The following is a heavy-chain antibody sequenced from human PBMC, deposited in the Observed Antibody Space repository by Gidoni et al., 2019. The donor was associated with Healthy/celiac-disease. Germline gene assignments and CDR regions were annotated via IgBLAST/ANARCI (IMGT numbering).Heavy chain of an antibody. Sequence: EVQLVESGGGLVQPGGSLRLSCAASGFTFSSYSMSWVRQAPGKGLEWVSHISSRSSTIYYADSVKGRFTISRDNAKNSLYLQMNSLGAEDTAVYYCASDHAYNWFDPWGQGTLVTVSS. CDR3: ASDHAYNWFDP. V-gene: IGHV3-48*01. D-gene: IGHD2-2*01. CDR1: GFTFSSYS. CDR2: ISSRSSTI. J-gene: IGHJ5*02.